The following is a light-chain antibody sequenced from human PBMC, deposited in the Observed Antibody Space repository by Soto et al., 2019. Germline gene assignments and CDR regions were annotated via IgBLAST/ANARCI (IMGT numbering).Light chain of an antibody. Sequence: QSALTQPPSASGSPGQSVTISCTGTSSDVGGYNYVSWYQQNPGNVPKLMIYEVNKRPSGVPDRFSGSKSGNTASLTVSGLQAEDEADYYCTSYAGGNNVFGTGTKLTVL. CDR3: TSYAGGNNV. CDR1: SSDVGGYNY. J-gene: IGLJ1*01. CDR2: EVN. V-gene: IGLV2-8*01.